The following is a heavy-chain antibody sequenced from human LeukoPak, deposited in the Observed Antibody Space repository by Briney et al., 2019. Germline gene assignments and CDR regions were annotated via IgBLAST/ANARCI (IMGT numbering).Heavy chain of an antibody. CDR2: INPNSGGT. Sequence: ASLKVSCKASGYTFTGYYMHWVRQAPGQGLEWMGWINPNSGGTNYAQKFQGRVTMTRDTSISTAYMELSRLRSDDTAVYYCARGVGWAGKYYFDYWGQGTLVTVSS. CDR1: GYTFTGYY. J-gene: IGHJ4*02. V-gene: IGHV1-2*02. CDR3: ARGVGWAGKYYFDY. D-gene: IGHD2-15*01.